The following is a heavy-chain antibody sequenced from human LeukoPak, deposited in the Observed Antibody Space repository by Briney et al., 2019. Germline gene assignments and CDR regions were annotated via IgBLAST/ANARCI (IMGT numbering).Heavy chain of an antibody. CDR3: ARVREAVYDFWSGYYTGNWFDP. CDR2: MNPNSGNT. V-gene: IGHV1-8*01. D-gene: IGHD3-3*01. J-gene: IGHJ5*02. CDR1: GYTFTSYD. Sequence: ASVKVSCKASGYTFTSYDINWVRQATGQGLEWMGWMNPNSGNTGYAQKFQGRVTMTRNTSISTAYMELSSLRAEDTALYHCARVREAVYDFWSGYYTGNWFDPWGQGTLVTVSS.